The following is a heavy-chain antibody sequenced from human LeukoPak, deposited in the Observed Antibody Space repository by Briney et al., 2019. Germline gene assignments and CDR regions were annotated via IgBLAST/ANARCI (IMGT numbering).Heavy chain of an antibody. CDR3: AKLRSGWSLNWFDP. CDR1: GFTFSSYA. J-gene: IGHJ5*02. Sequence: GGSLRLSCAASGFTFSSYAMSWVRQAPGKGLEWVSAINGNGAGTYYADSVKGRFTISRDNSKNTLYLQMNSLRAEDTAAYYCAKLRSGWSLNWFDPWGQGTLVTVSS. V-gene: IGHV3-23*01. CDR2: INGNGAGT. D-gene: IGHD6-19*01.